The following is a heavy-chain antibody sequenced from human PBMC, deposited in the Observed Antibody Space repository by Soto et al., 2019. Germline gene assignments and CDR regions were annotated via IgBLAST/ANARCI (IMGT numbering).Heavy chain of an antibody. D-gene: IGHD2-15*01. CDR3: ARVEVPGVGSMVGWFEP. CDR1: GGTFSSYA. CDR2: IIPIFGTA. V-gene: IGHV1-69*13. Sequence: VKVSCKASGGTFSSYAISWVRQAPGQGLEWMGGIIPIFGTANYAQKFQGRVTITADESTSTAYMELSSLRSEDTAVYYCARVEVPGVGSMVGWFEPWGQGTLVTVYS. J-gene: IGHJ5*02.